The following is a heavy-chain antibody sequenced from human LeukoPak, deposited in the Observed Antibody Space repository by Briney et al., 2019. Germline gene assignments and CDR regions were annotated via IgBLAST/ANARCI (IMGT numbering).Heavy chain of an antibody. D-gene: IGHD3-16*01. Sequence: GRSLRLSCAASGFTFSIYGMHWVRQAPGKGLEWVAVISYDGSNKYYADSVKGRFTISRDNAKNSLYLQMSNLRAEDTAVYFCARGGGLDVWGQGATVTVSS. J-gene: IGHJ6*02. CDR1: GFTFSIYG. CDR3: ARGGGLDV. CDR2: ISYDGSNK. V-gene: IGHV3-30*03.